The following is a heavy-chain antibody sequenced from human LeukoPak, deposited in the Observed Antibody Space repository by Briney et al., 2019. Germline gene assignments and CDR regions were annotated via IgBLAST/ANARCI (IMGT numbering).Heavy chain of an antibody. D-gene: IGHD3-22*01. CDR1: GYSISSGYY. CDR3: ARSSESYDSSGYYSYYFDY. Sequence: PSETLSLTCTVSGYSISSGYYWGWIRQPPGKGLEWIGSIAHSGNTYYNASLKSRVTISVDTSKNQFSLKLRSVTAAGTAVYYCARSSESYDSSGYYSYYFDYWGQGTLVTVSS. V-gene: IGHV4-38-2*02. CDR2: IAHSGNT. J-gene: IGHJ4*02.